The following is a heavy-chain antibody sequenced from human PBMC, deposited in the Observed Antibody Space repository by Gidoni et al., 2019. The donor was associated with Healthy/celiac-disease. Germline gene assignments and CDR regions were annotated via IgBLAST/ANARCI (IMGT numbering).Heavy chain of an antibody. CDR3: AACGSSWTSPTSALDY. D-gene: IGHD6-13*01. V-gene: IGHV4-31*03. Sequence: QVQLQESGPGLVKPSQTLSLTCTVSGGSISSGGYYWSWIRQHPGKGLEWIGYIYYSGSTYYNPSLKSRVTISVDTSKNQFSLKLSSVTAADTAVYYCAACGSSWTSPTSALDYWGQGTLVTVSS. J-gene: IGHJ4*02. CDR2: IYYSGST. CDR1: GGSISSGGYY.